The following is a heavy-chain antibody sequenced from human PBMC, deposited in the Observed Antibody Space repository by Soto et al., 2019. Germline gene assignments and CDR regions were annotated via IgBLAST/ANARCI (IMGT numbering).Heavy chain of an antibody. V-gene: IGHV3-30*18. D-gene: IGHD3-10*01. J-gene: IGHJ5*02. CDR2: ISYDGSNK. Sequence: PGGSLRLSXAASGFTFSSYGMHWVRQAPGKGLEWVAVISYDGSNKYYADSVKGRFTISRDNSKNTLYLQMNSLRAEDTAVYYCAKDPTMVRGVIITLNWFDPWGQGTLVTVSS. CDR3: AKDPTMVRGVIITLNWFDP. CDR1: GFTFSSYG.